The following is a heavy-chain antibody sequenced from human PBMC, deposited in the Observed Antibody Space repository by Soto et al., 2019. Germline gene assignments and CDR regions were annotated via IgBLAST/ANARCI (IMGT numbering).Heavy chain of an antibody. D-gene: IGHD2-2*01. CDR3: AKALGGDIVVVPAAADYYYGMDV. Sequence: GGSLRLSCAASGFTFGSYAMSWVRQAPGKGLEWVSAISGSGGSTYYADSVKGRFTISRDNSKNTLYLQMNSLRAEDTAVYYCAKALGGDIVVVPAAADYYYGMDVWGQGTTVTVSS. V-gene: IGHV3-23*01. CDR2: ISGSGGST. J-gene: IGHJ6*02. CDR1: GFTFGSYA.